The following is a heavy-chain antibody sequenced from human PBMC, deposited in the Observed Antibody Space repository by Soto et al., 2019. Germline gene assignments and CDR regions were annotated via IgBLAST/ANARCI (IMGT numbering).Heavy chain of an antibody. CDR3: GREDFPFYCCWLYGVPLEG. Sequence: EVQLVESGGGLVQPGGSLRLSCAASGFTVSSNYMSWVRQAPGKGLEWVSLIQSGGSTYYAGSVKGRFTISRDNSKNTLFLQMKRLRAEDNAVYYCGREDFPFYCCWLYGVPLEGWGQGNTGHRF. V-gene: IGHV3-66*01. CDR2: IQSGGST. D-gene: IGHD3-10*02. J-gene: IGHJ3*01. CDR1: GFTVSSNY.